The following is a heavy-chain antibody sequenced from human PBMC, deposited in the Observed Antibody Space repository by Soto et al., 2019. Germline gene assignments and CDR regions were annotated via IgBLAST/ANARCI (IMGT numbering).Heavy chain of an antibody. Sequence: GASVKVSCKTSGYIFTDHLIHWVRQSPGQGLQWVGWVHPDSGGTNVAQAFQDRVTMTADTSITTAYLELSSLMSEDTAVYYCARPPGYISDWYYFDLWGQGTQVTVSS. D-gene: IGHD3-9*01. CDR3: ARPPGYISDWYYFDL. J-gene: IGHJ4*02. CDR1: GYIFTDHL. CDR2: VHPDSGGT. V-gene: IGHV1-2*02.